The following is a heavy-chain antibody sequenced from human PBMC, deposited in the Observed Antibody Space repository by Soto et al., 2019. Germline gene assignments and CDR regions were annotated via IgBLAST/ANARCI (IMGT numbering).Heavy chain of an antibody. CDR1: GYTFTRYT. Sequence: VKVSCKASGYTFTRYTMNWVRQAPGQRLEWMGWINPDNGNTKSSQKFQDRVIITRDTSASTAYMDLSSLRSEDTAVYYCARDKAITMIVGPPDYYYYGMDVWGQGTTVTVSS. V-gene: IGHV1-3*01. D-gene: IGHD3-22*01. J-gene: IGHJ6*02. CDR3: ARDKAITMIVGPPDYYYYGMDV. CDR2: INPDNGNT.